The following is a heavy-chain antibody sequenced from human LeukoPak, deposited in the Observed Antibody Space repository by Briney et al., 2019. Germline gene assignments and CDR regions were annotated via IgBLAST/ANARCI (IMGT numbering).Heavy chain of an antibody. CDR2: ISGDGGST. V-gene: IGHV3-43*02. Sequence: PGGSLRLSCAASGFTFDDYAMHWVRQAPGKGLEWVSLISGDGGSTYYADSVKGRFTISRDNSKNSLYLQMNSLRTEDTALHYCAKDIRDYYYMDVWGKGTTVTVSS. CDR1: GFTFDDYA. CDR3: AKDIRDYYYMDV. J-gene: IGHJ6*03.